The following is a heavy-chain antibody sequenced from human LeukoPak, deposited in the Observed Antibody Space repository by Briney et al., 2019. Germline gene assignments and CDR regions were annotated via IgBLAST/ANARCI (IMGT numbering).Heavy chain of an antibody. J-gene: IGHJ4*02. D-gene: IGHD3-9*01. Sequence: ASVKVSCKASGYTFTGYYMHWVRQAPGQGLEWMGWISPNSGGTNYAQKFQGRVTMTRDTSISTAYMELSRLRSDDTAVYYCARGGYDILTGTYYFDYWGQGTLVTVSS. CDR2: ISPNSGGT. CDR3: ARGGYDILTGTYYFDY. CDR1: GYTFTGYY. V-gene: IGHV1-2*02.